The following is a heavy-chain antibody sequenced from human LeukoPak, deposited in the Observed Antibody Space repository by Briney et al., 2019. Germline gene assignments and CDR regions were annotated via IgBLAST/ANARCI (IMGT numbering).Heavy chain of an antibody. CDR2: ISYDGNYK. CDR1: GFTFSSYA. CDR3: ARVFGAGYGATNLAY. V-gene: IGHV3-30-3*01. D-gene: IGHD1-26*01. J-gene: IGHJ4*02. Sequence: PGGSLRLSCAASGFTFSSYAIHWVRQAPGKGLEWVSVISYDGNYKYYADSVTGRFTVSRDDSQSMLFLQMNSLRPEDTAVYYCARVFGAGYGATNLAYWGQGTLVTVSS.